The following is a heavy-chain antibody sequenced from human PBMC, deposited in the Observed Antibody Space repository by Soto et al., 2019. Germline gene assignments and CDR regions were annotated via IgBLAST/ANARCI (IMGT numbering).Heavy chain of an antibody. CDR1: GFTFSNYG. J-gene: IGHJ6*02. CDR3: ATLTAAWYYYGMDV. CDR2: IWHDGNNK. D-gene: IGHD6-13*01. Sequence: GGSLRLSCAASGFTFSNYGMHWVRQAPGKGLEWVAIIWHDGNNKYYADSVRGRFIISRDNSKNRLYLQMNSLRAEDTAVYYCATLTAAWYYYGMDVWGQGTTVTVSS. V-gene: IGHV3-33*01.